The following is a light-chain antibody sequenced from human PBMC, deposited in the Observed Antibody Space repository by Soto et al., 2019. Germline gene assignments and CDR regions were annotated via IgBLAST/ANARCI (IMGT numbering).Light chain of an antibody. V-gene: IGKV3-11*01. CDR3: QQRSNWPHT. CDR2: DAS. Sequence: EIVLTQSPATLSLSPGERATLSCRASQSVSSYLAWYQQKPGQAPRLLIYDASNRATGIPARFSGSGSGTDFTLTISSLEPADFALYYCQQRSNWPHTFGQGTKLEIK. J-gene: IGKJ2*01. CDR1: QSVSSY.